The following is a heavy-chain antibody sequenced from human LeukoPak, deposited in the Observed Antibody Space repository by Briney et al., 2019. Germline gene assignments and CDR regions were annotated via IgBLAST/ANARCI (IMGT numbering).Heavy chain of an antibody. J-gene: IGHJ4*02. D-gene: IGHD2-2*01. CDR3: ATICSTTDCLISA. CDR2: INSDGSYT. Sequence: HPGGSLRLSCAASGFTFSRYWMHWVRQAPGKGLVWVSRINSDGSYTSYADFVKGRFTISRDNAKNTVYLQMSSLRAEDTAVYYCATICSTTDCLISAWGQGTLVTVSS. V-gene: IGHV3-74*01. CDR1: GFTFSRYW.